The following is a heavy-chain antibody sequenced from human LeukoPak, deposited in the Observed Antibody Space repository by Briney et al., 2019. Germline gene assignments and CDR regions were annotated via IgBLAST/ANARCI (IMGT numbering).Heavy chain of an antibody. CDR1: GFTFSSYW. J-gene: IGHJ3*02. CDR2: IKEDGSEK. Sequence: GGSLRLSCAASGFTFSSYWMSWVRQAPGKGLEWVANIKEDGSEKFCVDSVKGRFTISRDNAKNSLSLQMNGLRAEDTAVYYCARDGGFNAFEIWGQGTMVTVSS. CDR3: ARDGGFNAFEI. V-gene: IGHV3-7*05. D-gene: IGHD3-16*01.